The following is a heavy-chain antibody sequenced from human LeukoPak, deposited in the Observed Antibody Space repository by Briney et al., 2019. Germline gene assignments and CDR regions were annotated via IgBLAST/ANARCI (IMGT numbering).Heavy chain of an antibody. CDR1: GFTFSDYY. CDR2: ISYDGSNK. CDR3: ASNGGYCSGGSCLHFDY. Sequence: GGSLRLSCTVSGFTFSDYYMAWLRQAPGKGLEWVAVISYDGSNKYYADSVKGRFTISRDNSKNTLYLQMNSLRAEDTAVYYCASNGGYCSGGSCLHFDYWGQGTLVTVSS. V-gene: IGHV3-30-3*01. J-gene: IGHJ4*02. D-gene: IGHD2-15*01.